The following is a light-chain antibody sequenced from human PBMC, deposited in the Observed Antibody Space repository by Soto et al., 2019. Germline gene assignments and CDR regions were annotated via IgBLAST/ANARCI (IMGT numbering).Light chain of an antibody. CDR2: DAF. CDR3: HQRDKCPIT. J-gene: IGKJ5*01. Sequence: EIVLTQSPATLSLSPGERATLSCRASQSVSTYLAWYQQKPGQAPRLLIYDAFNRATGVPARFRGSGSGTDFTLTISGLEPEYFSVYYCHQRDKCPITFGQGTRLEIK. CDR1: QSVSTY. V-gene: IGKV3-11*01.